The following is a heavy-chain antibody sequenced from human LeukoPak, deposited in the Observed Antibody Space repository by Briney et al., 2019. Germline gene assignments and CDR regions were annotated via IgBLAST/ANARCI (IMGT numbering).Heavy chain of an antibody. CDR3: ARGEVATNDY. Sequence: SETLSLTCAVYGGSFSGYYWSWIRQPPGKGLEWIGEINHSGSTNYNPSLKSRVTISVDTSKNQFSLKLSSVTAADTAVYYCARGEVATNDYWGQGTLVTVSS. CDR2: INHSGST. J-gene: IGHJ4*02. CDR1: GGSFSGYY. V-gene: IGHV4-34*01. D-gene: IGHD4-23*01.